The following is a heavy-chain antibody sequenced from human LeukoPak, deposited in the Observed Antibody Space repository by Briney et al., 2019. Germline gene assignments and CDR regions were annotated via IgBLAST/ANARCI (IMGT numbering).Heavy chain of an antibody. Sequence: GGSLRLSCAASGFTFSTYAMSWVRQAPGKGLEWVSTIIGSGDTTYYADSGKGRFTISRDNSKNTLYLQMNSLRAEDTAVYYCAKDLIDYWGQGTLVTVSS. J-gene: IGHJ4*02. V-gene: IGHV3-23*01. CDR2: IIGSGDTT. CDR3: AKDLIDY. CDR1: GFTFSTYA.